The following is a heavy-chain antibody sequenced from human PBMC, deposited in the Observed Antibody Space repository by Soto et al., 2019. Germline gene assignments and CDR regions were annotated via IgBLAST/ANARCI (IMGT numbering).Heavy chain of an antibody. J-gene: IGHJ3*02. Sequence: GGSLRLSCAASGFTFSSYAMSWVRQAPGKGLEWVSAISGSGGSTYYADSVKGRFTISRDNSKNTLYLQMNSLRAEDTAVYYCAKSGNLYCSGGSCYPFDIWGQGTMVTVSS. CDR3: AKSGNLYCSGGSCYPFDI. CDR2: ISGSGGST. V-gene: IGHV3-23*01. D-gene: IGHD2-15*01. CDR1: GFTFSSYA.